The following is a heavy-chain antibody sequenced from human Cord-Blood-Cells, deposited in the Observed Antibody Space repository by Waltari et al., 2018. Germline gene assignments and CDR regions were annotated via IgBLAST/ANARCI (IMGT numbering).Heavy chain of an antibody. CDR3: ATVGISGWYYFDY. V-gene: IGHV1-24*01. CDR1: GHTLTEQS. Sequence: QVPLVQSGAEVKQPGASVKVSCTVSGHTLTEQSMHWVRPAPGKGLEWMGGFDPEDGETIYAQKFQGRVTMTEDTSTDTAYMELSSLRSEDTAVYYCATVGISGWYYFDYWGQGTLVTVSS. J-gene: IGHJ4*02. CDR2: FDPEDGET. D-gene: IGHD6-19*01.